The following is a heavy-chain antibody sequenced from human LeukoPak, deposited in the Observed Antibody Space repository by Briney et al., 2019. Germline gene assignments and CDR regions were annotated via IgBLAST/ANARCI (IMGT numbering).Heavy chain of an antibody. CDR3: ARDSYGGATGSAFDI. V-gene: IGHV3-30*04. CDR2: ISYDGSNK. Sequence: PGRSLRLSCAASGITFSSYAMHWVRQAPGKGLEWVAVISYDGSNKYYADSVKGRFTISRDNSKNTLYLQMNNLRAEDTAVYYCARDSYGGATGSAFDIWGQGTMVTVSS. CDR1: GITFSSYA. J-gene: IGHJ3*02. D-gene: IGHD4/OR15-4a*01.